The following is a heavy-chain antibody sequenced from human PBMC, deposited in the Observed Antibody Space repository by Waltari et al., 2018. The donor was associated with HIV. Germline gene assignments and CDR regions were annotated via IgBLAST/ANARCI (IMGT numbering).Heavy chain of an antibody. J-gene: IGHJ5*02. Sequence: QVHLVESGGGVVQSGRSLILSCTTSGFVFNKFGMHWVRQAPGKGLEWLAFIRFDGSMKFYRESVKGRFTISRDKSKKTVFLQMNSLRPDDTAVYYCAKDLQTLLRGGALDPWGQGTLVTVSS. V-gene: IGHV3-30*02. CDR3: AKDLQTLLRGGALDP. CDR1: GFVFNKFG. D-gene: IGHD3-10*01. CDR2: IRFDGSMK.